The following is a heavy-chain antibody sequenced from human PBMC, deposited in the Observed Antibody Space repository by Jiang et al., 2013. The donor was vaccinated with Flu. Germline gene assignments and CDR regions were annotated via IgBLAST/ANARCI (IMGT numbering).Heavy chain of an antibody. D-gene: IGHD3-10*01. Sequence: QTLSLTCTVSGGSISSGGYYWSWIRQHPGKGLEWIGYIYYSGSTYYNPSLKSLVTISVGTSKNQFSLKLSSVTAADTAVYYCARVWFGEWAFDIWGQGTMVTVSS. V-gene: IGHV4-31*01. J-gene: IGHJ3*02. CDR2: IYYSGST. CDR3: ARVWFGEWAFDI. CDR1: GGSISSGGYY.